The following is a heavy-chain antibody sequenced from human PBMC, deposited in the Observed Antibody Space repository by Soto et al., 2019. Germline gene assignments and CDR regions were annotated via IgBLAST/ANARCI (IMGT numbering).Heavy chain of an antibody. CDR2: INPKSGTT. D-gene: IGHD3-3*01. V-gene: IGHV1-2*02. J-gene: IGHJ4*02. CDR1: GYTFTDYY. CDR3: ARGGITIFGVVDY. Sequence: QVQVVQSGTEVKKPGASVKVSCKASGYTFTDYYMHWVRQAPGQGLEWMGWINPKSGTTNYAQKFQGRVTLTRDTSISTAYMELRRLTSDDTAVYYCARGGITIFGVVDYWGQGTLVTVSS.